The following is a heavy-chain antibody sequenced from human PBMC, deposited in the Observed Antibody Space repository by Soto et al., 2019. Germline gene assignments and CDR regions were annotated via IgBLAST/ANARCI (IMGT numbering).Heavy chain of an antibody. V-gene: IGHV4-31*03. CDR2: IYYSGST. D-gene: IGHD5-18*01. CDR3: ARGIASIQLWLGSWFDP. J-gene: IGHJ5*02. Sequence: SETLSLTCTVSGGSISSGGYYWSWIRQHPGKGLEWIGYIYYSGSTYYNPSLKSRVTISVDTSKNQFSLKLSSVTAADTAVYYCARGIASIQLWLGSWFDPWGQGTLVTVSS. CDR1: GGSISSGGYY.